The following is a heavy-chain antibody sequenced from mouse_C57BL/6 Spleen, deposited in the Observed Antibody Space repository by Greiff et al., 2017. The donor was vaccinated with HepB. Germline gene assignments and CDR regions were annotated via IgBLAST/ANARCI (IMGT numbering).Heavy chain of an antibody. CDR1: GYTFTSYW. J-gene: IGHJ2*01. CDR2: IYPGNSDT. D-gene: IGHD1-1*01. Sequence: EVQGVESGTVLARPGASVKMSCKTSGYTFTSYWMHWVKQRPGQGLEWIGAIYPGNSDTSYNQKFKGKAKLTAVTSASTAYMELSSLTNEDSAVYYCTRREYYYGSSYDYWGQGTTLTVSS. V-gene: IGHV1-5*01. CDR3: TRREYYYGSSYDY.